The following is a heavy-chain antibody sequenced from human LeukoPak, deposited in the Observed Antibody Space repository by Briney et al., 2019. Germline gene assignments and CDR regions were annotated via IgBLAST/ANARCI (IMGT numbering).Heavy chain of an antibody. D-gene: IGHD2-2*02. J-gene: IGHJ6*03. V-gene: IGHV1-18*01. CDR2: ISAYNGNT. CDR3: AREAIVVVPAAIGLDYYYYYYMDV. CDR1: GYTFTSYG. Sequence: ASVTVSCKASGYTFTSYGISWVRQAPGQGLEWMGWISAYNGNTNYAQKLQGRVTMTTDTSTSTAYMELRSLRSDDTAVYYCAREAIVVVPAAIGLDYYYYYYMDVWGKGTTVTVSS.